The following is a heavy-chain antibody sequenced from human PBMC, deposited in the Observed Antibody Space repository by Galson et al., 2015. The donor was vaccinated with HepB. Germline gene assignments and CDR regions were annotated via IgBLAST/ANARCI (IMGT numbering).Heavy chain of an antibody. CDR3: ARDSYDSRNFDF. J-gene: IGHJ4*02. V-gene: IGHV1-18*01. CDR1: GYIFTTYG. D-gene: IGHD3-22*01. Sequence: SVKVSCKASGYIFTTYGISWVRQAPGQGLEWMGWITVHNGNTNYAQNLQGRVTMTTDTSTRTAYMELRSQRSDDTAVYYCARDSYDSRNFDFWGQGTLVTVSS. CDR2: ITVHNGNT.